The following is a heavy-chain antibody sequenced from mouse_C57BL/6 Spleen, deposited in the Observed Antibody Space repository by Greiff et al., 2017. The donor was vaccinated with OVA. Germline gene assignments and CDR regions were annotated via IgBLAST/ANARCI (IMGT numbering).Heavy chain of an antibody. CDR2: INPNYGTT. J-gene: IGHJ2*01. CDR1: GYSFTDYN. D-gene: IGHD2-1*01. V-gene: IGHV1-39*01. CDR3: ARWGNYGTLLDY. Sequence: VQLQQSGPELVKPGASVKISCKASGYSFTDYNMHWVKQSNGKCLEWIGVINPNYGTTSYNQKFKGKATLTVDQSSSTAYMQLNSLTSEDSAVYCGARWGNYGTLLDYWGQGTTLTVSS.